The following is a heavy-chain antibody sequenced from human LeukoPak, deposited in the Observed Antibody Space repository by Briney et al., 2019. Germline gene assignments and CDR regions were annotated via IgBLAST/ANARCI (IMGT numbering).Heavy chain of an antibody. J-gene: IGHJ6*02. Sequence: SQTLSLTCAISGDSVSSNSAAWNWIRQSPSRGLKWLGRTYYRSKWYNDYAVSVKSRITINPDTSKNQFSLQLNSVTPEDTAVYYCARDGDSSSWTPYYYYGMDVWGQGTTVTVSS. CDR2: TYYRSKWYN. V-gene: IGHV6-1*01. CDR1: GDSVSSNSAA. CDR3: ARDGDSSSWTPYYYYGMDV. D-gene: IGHD6-13*01.